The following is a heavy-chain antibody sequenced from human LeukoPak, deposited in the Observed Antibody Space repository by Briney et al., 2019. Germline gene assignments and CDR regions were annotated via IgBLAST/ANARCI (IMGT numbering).Heavy chain of an antibody. CDR2: MNPNSGNT. V-gene: IGHV1-8*01. CDR3: ARDIRYSSSWYVRPQNYYYGMDV. D-gene: IGHD6-13*01. CDR1: GYTFTSYD. Sequence: ASVKVSCKASGYTFTSYDINWVRQATGQGLEWMGWMNPNSGNTGYAQKFQGRVTMTRNTSISTAYMELSSLRSEDTAVYYCARDIRYSSSWYVRPQNYYYGMDVWGQGTTVTVSS. J-gene: IGHJ6*02.